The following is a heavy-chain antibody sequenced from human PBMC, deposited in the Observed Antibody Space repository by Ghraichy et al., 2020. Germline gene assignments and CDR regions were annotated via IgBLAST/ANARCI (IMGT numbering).Heavy chain of an antibody. Sequence: GSLSLTCTVSGGSISSYYWSWIRQPAGKGLEWIGRIYTSGSTNYNPSLKSRVTMSVDTSKNQFSLKLSSVTAADTAVYYCARDFLDVSSSYFDYWGQGTLVTVSS. CDR2: IYTSGST. CDR1: GGSISSYY. V-gene: IGHV4-4*07. J-gene: IGHJ4*02. CDR3: ARDFLDVSSSYFDY. D-gene: IGHD3-3*01.